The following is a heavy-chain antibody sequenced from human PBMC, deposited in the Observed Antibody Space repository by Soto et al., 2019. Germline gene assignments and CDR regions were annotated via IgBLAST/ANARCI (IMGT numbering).Heavy chain of an antibody. CDR1: GFTFSTYT. D-gene: IGHD2-8*01. Sequence: GGSLRLSCAASGFTFSTYTMNWVRQAPGKGLEWVAVIWYDGSNKYYADSVKGRFTISRDNSKNTLYLQMNSLRAEDTAVYYCARDTRYSTYYDSKDVWGHGTTVTVS. J-gene: IGHJ6*02. V-gene: IGHV3-33*08. CDR3: ARDTRYSTYYDSKDV. CDR2: IWYDGSNK.